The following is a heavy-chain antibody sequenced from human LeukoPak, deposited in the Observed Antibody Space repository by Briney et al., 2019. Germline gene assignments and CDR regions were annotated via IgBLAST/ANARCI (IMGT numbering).Heavy chain of an antibody. CDR2: IYSGGST. J-gene: IGHJ4*02. D-gene: IGHD1-26*01. V-gene: IGHV3-66*02. Sequence: GGSLRLSCAASGFTVSSNYMSWVRQAPGKGLDWVSVIYSGGSTYYADSVKGRFTISRDNSKNALYLQMNSLRAEDTAVYYCASSGAQSSSVEKCFDYWGQGTLVSVSS. CDR1: GFTVSSNY. CDR3: ASSGAQSSSVEKCFDY.